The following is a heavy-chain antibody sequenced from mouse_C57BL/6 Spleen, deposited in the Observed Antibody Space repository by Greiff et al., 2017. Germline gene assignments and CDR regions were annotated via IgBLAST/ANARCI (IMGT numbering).Heavy chain of an antibody. CDR3: ARGTSGVGSFSNSAMDY. CDR1: GYAFSSSW. Sequence: VQLQQSGPELVKPGASVKISCKASGYAFSSSWMHWVKQRPGKGLEWIGRIDPCDGDTHYNGKFKGKATLTADKSSSTAYMQLSSLTSDDSAVYFGARGTSGVGSFSNSAMDYWGQGTTVTVSS. CDR2: IDPCDGDT. V-gene: IGHV1-82*01. J-gene: IGHJ4*01. D-gene: IGHD1-1*01.